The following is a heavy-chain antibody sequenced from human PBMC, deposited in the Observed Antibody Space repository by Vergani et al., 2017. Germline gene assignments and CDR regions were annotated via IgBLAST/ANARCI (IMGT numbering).Heavy chain of an antibody. CDR3: AKANPRNSGYDYLYYYHAMDV. D-gene: IGHD5-12*01. CDR1: GFTFNHYA. Sequence: EVQLLESGGDLVQPGGSLRLSCAASGFTFNHYAMNWVRQAPGKGLEWVSGISGSGGSTYYAGSVKGRFTISRDSSKNTRYLQMNSLSAGDTAVYYCAKANPRNSGYDYLYYYHAMDVWGQGTTVTGSS. J-gene: IGHJ6*02. V-gene: IGHV3-23*01. CDR2: ISGSGGST.